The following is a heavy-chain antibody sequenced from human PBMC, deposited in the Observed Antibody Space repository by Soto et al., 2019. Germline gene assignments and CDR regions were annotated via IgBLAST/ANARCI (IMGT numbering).Heavy chain of an antibody. CDR3: GRGSGPRGRPY. CDR2: INGDGSTT. D-gene: IGHD1-26*01. Sequence: GGSLRLSCAASGFIFNNYWMHWVRQAPGKGLVWVARINGDGSTTTYVGSAKGRFTISRDNAKNTVYLQMNSLRVEDTAVYFCGRGSGPRGRPYWGQGILVTVSS. CDR1: GFIFNNYW. V-gene: IGHV3-74*01. J-gene: IGHJ4*02.